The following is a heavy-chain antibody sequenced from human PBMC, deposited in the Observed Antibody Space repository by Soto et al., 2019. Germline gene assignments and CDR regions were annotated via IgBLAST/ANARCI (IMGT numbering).Heavy chain of an antibody. CDR2: IYYSGST. CDR3: ARDSGYDYIWGSYATLPGFDI. CDR1: GGSISSYY. D-gene: IGHD3-16*01. V-gene: IGHV4-59*01. Sequence: SETLSLTCTVSGGSISSYYWSWIRQPPGKGLEWIGYIYYSGSTNYNPSLKSRVTISVDTSKNQFSLKLSSVTAADTAVYYCARDSGYDYIWGSYATLPGFDIWGQGTMVTVSS. J-gene: IGHJ3*02.